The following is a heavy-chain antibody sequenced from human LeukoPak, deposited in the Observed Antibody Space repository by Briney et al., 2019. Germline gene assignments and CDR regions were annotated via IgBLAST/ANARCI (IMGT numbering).Heavy chain of an antibody. Sequence: PSETLSLTCTVSGGSISSGSYYWSWIRQPAGKGLEWIGRIYTSGSTNYNPSLKSRVTISVDTSKNQFSLKLSSVTAADTAVYYCARDVPGAMVRGVVIYYYYMDVWGKGTTVTVSS. D-gene: IGHD3-10*01. V-gene: IGHV4-61*02. CDR3: ARDVPGAMVRGVVIYYYYMDV. J-gene: IGHJ6*03. CDR1: GGSISSGSYY. CDR2: IYTSGST.